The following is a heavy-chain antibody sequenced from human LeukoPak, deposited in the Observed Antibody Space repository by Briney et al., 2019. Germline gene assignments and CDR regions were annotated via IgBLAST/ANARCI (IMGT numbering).Heavy chain of an antibody. Sequence: GGSLRLSCAASGFTFSSYAMHWVRQAPGKGLEWVAVISYDGSNKYYADSVKGRFTISRDNSKNTLYLQMNSLRAEDTAVYYCARLSRLGYCSSTSCQLGGTSDYWGQGTLVTVSS. J-gene: IGHJ4*02. CDR3: ARLSRLGYCSSTSCQLGGTSDY. V-gene: IGHV3-30-3*01. CDR2: ISYDGSNK. D-gene: IGHD2-2*01. CDR1: GFTFSSYA.